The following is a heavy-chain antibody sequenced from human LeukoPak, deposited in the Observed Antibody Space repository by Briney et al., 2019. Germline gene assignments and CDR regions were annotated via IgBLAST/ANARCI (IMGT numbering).Heavy chain of an antibody. CDR2: IKQDVSEK. Sequence: GGSLRLSCAPSGFTFSSHWMSYVRQPPGEGLELVANIKQDVSEKHHPPSVKGRFTSSRDNAKNFLDLQLNSLRAQDTAVYFCASRFGYSSSWPAFDNWGQGALVTVSS. CDR1: GFTFSSHW. V-gene: IGHV3-7*05. J-gene: IGHJ4*02. D-gene: IGHD6-13*01. CDR3: ASRFGYSSSWPAFDN.